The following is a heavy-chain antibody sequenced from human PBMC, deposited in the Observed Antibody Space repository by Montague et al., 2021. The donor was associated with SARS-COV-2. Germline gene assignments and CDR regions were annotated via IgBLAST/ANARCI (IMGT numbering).Heavy chain of an antibody. D-gene: IGHD1-26*01. J-gene: IGHJ4*02. Sequence: SLRLSCAASGFTFSSYSMNWVRQAPGKGLEWVSSISSSSSYIYYADSVKGRFTISRDNAKNSLYLQMNSLRAEGTAVYYCARAYSGSYYPNFDYWGQGTLVTVSS. V-gene: IGHV3-21*01. CDR1: GFTFSSYS. CDR2: ISSSSSYI. CDR3: ARAYSGSYYPNFDY.